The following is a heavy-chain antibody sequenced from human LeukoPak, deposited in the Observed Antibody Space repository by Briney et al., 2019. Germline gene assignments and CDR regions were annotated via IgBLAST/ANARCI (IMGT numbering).Heavy chain of an antibody. J-gene: IGHJ4*02. CDR1: GCTFTGYH. Sequence: GASVKVSCKTSGCTFTGYHVHWVRQAPGQGLEWMGWFNANSGDTKYAQKFQGRVTMTRDTSIGTDYMELTSLISDDTAIYYCARDPYDGNYYFDYWGQGTLVTVAS. CDR2: FNANSGDT. CDR3: ARDPYDGNYYFDY. D-gene: IGHD3-3*01. V-gene: IGHV1-2*02.